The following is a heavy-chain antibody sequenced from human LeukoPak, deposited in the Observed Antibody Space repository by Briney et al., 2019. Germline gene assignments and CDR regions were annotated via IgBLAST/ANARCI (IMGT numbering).Heavy chain of an antibody. CDR1: GFTFSSYG. D-gene: IGHD4-17*01. Sequence: PGGSLRLSCAAPGFTFSSYGMHWVRQAPGKGLEWVAVISYDGSNKDYADSVKGRFTISRDNSKNTLYLQMNSLRAEDTAVYYCAKVHYGDYYFDYWGQGTLVTVSS. J-gene: IGHJ4*02. V-gene: IGHV3-30*18. CDR2: ISYDGSNK. CDR3: AKVHYGDYYFDY.